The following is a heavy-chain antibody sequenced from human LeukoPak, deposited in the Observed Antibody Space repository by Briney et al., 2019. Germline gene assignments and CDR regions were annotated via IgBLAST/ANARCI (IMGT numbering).Heavy chain of an antibody. J-gene: IGHJ4*02. CDR1: GFTFSSNA. Sequence: PGGSLRLSCAASGFTFSSNALSWVRQAPGKGLEWVSATSGGGTTTYYADSVKGRFTTSRDNSKTSLYLQMNSLRAEDTAVYYCARGITSFDYWGQGTLVTVSS. CDR2: TSGGGTTT. V-gene: IGHV3-23*01. CDR3: ARGITSFDY.